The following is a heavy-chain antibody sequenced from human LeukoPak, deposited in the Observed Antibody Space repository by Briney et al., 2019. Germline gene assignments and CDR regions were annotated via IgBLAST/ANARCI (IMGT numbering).Heavy chain of an antibody. V-gene: IGHV3-23*01. CDR3: AKDLGRSDC. J-gene: IGHJ4*02. CDR2: ISDAGDST. CDR1: TFTFSSYA. Sequence: PGGSPRLSCAASTFTFSSYAMSWVRQAPGKGLEWVSGISDAGDSTYYADSVKGRFTISRDNSKNTLYLQLNSLRAEDTAVYYCAKDLGRSDCWGQGTLVTVSS.